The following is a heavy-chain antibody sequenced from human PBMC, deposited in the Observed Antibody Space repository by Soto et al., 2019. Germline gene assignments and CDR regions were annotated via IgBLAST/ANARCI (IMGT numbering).Heavy chain of an antibody. D-gene: IGHD2-8*01. CDR3: ARHETTWEWDCTNGVCLGTKAVAGIFDY. J-gene: IGHJ4*02. Sequence: SETLSLTCTVSGGSISSYYWSWIRQPPGKGLEWIGYIYYSGSTNYNPSLKSRVTISVDTSKNQFSLKLSSVTAADTAVYYCARHETTWEWDCTNGVCLGTKAVAGIFDYWGQGTLVTVSS. V-gene: IGHV4-59*08. CDR1: GGSISSYY. CDR2: IYYSGST.